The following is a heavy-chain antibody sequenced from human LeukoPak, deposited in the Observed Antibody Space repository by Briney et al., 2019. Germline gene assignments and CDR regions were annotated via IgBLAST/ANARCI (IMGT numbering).Heavy chain of an antibody. J-gene: IGHJ6*02. CDR2: ISYDGSNK. V-gene: IGHV3-30*18. Sequence: GRSLRLSCAASGFTFSSYGLHWVRQAPGKGLEWVAVISYDGSNKYYADSVKGRFTISRDNSKNTLYLQMNSLRAEDTAVYYCAKDLAYYYGSGSYLNYYYGMDVWGQGTTVTVSS. CDR3: AKDLAYYYGSGSYLNYYYGMDV. CDR1: GFTFSSYG. D-gene: IGHD3-10*01.